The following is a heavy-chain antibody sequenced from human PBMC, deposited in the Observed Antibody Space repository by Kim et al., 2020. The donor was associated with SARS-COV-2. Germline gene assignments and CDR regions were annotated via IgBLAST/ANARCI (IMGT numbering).Heavy chain of an antibody. Sequence: ADSVKGRFTISRDNSKNTLYLQMNSLRAEDTAGYYCAKPDYGDYLEYFQHWGQGTLVTVSS. D-gene: IGHD4-17*01. V-gene: IGHV3-23*01. CDR3: AKPDYGDYLEYFQH. J-gene: IGHJ1*01.